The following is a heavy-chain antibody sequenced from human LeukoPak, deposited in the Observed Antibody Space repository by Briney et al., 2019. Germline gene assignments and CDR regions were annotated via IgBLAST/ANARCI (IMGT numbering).Heavy chain of an antibody. D-gene: IGHD3-22*01. V-gene: IGHV3-33*01. CDR2: IWYDGSIQ. J-gene: IGHJ4*02. CDR3: ARAYYYDTSATPDY. Sequence: GRSLRLSCAASGFTFTNYGMHWVRQAPGKGLEWVAVIWYDGSIQYYADSVKGRFTISRDNSKNTLYLQMNSLRAEDTAVYYCARAYYYDTSATPDYWGQGTLVTVSS. CDR1: GFTFTNYG.